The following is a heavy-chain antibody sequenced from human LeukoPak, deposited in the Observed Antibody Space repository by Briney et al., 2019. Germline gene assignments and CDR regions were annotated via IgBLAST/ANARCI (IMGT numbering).Heavy chain of an antibody. V-gene: IGHV3-49*04. J-gene: IGHJ6*04. D-gene: IGHD5-18*01. CDR1: GFTFGDYA. Sequence: GGSLRLSCTASGFTFGDYAMSWVRQAPGKGLEWVGFIRSKAYGGTTEYAASVKSRFTISRDDSKSIAYLQMNSLKTEDTAVYYCTSGDTAMAALGYYYYGMDVWGKGTTVTVSS. CDR2: IRSKAYGGTT. CDR3: TSGDTAMAALGYYYYGMDV.